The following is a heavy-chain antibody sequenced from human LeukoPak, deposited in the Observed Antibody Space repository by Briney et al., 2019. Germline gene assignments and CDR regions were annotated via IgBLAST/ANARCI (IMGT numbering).Heavy chain of an antibody. CDR3: ARGRTAYDRSGWGPFEI. CDR2: ISGSGGNT. V-gene: IGHV3-21*06. D-gene: IGHD3-22*01. Sequence: PGGSLRLSCAASGFMFSNHGMNWVRQAPGKGLEWLSTISGSGGNTYYADSVKGRFTISRDNAKNSLFLEMYSSRAEDTAVYFCARGRTAYDRSGWGPFEIWGQGAMVTVSS. J-gene: IGHJ3*02. CDR1: GFMFSNHG.